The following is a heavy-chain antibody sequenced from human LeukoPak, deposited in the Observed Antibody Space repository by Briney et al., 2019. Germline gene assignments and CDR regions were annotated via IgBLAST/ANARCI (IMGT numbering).Heavy chain of an antibody. CDR2: INHSGST. J-gene: IGHJ4*02. Sequence: SETLSLTCAVYGGSFSGYYWSWIRQPPGKGLEWIGEINHSGSTNYNPSLKSRVTISVDTSKNQFSLKLSSVTAADTAVYYCARLSRVGATDSSYWGQGTLVTVSS. CDR1: GGSFSGYY. D-gene: IGHD1-26*01. V-gene: IGHV4-34*01. CDR3: ARLSRVGATDSSY.